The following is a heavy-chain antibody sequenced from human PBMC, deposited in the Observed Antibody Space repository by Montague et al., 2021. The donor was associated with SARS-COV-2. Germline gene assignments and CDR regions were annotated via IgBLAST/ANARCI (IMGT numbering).Heavy chain of an antibody. V-gene: IGHV4-59*12. CDR3: ARDVRPWDYGMDV. D-gene: IGHD2/OR15-2a*01. J-gene: IGHJ6*02. CDR1: GGSISNYF. CDR2: ISHSGTT. Sequence: SETLSLTCTVSGGSISNYFWNWVRQAPGKGLEWIAYISHSGTTNYNPSLRRRVTISIDRSNNQFSPKLNSVTAADTAVYYCARDVRPWDYGMDVWGQGTKVTVSS.